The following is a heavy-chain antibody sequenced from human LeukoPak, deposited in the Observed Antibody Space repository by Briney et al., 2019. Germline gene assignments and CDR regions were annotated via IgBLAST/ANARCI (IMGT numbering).Heavy chain of an antibody. V-gene: IGHV4-39*01. CDR1: GGSISSSSYY. D-gene: IGHD3-16*01. CDR2: IYYSGST. J-gene: IGHJ4*02. Sequence: SETLSLTCTVSGGSISSSSYYWGWIRQSPGKGLEWIGSIYYSGSTYYNPSLKSRVTISVDTSKNQFSLKLSSVTAADTAVYYCARQFMRSHLDYWGQGTLVTVSS. CDR3: ARQFMRSHLDY.